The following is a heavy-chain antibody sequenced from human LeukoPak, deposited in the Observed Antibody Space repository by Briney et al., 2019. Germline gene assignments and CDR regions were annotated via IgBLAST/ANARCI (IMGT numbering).Heavy chain of an antibody. D-gene: IGHD2-2*01. CDR1: GGSISSYY. Sequence: SETLSLTCTVSGGSISSYYWSWLRQPPGKGLEWIGYIYYSGSTNYNPSLKSRVTISVDTSKNQFSLKLSSVTAADTAVYYCARARTGGYYQLLPRYFDLWGRGTLVTVSS. CDR3: ARARTGGYYQLLPRYFDL. CDR2: IYYSGST. V-gene: IGHV4-59*01. J-gene: IGHJ2*01.